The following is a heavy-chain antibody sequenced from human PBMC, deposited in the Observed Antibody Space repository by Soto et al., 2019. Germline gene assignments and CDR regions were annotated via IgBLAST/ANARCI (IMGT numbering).Heavy chain of an antibody. CDR2: NYYSGST. CDR3: ARERVPAYIHHTWFDP. CDR1: GGSISSGDFY. J-gene: IGHJ5*02. D-gene: IGHD2-2*02. Sequence: LSLTCTVSGGSISSGDFYWSWIRQPPGRGLEWIGYNYYSGSTYYNPSLQSRVAISLDTSKNQFSLKLSSVTAADTAVYYCARERVPAYIHHTWFDPWGQGSLVTVSS. V-gene: IGHV4-30-4*01.